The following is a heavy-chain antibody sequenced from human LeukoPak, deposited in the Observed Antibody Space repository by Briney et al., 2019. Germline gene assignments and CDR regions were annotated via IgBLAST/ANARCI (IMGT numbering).Heavy chain of an antibody. Sequence: GGSLRLSCAASGFTFSSYSMNWVRQAPGKGLEWVSSISSSSSYIYYADSVKGRSTISRDNPKNSLYLQMDSLRAEDTAVYYCARDMSWELHAFDIWGQGTMVTVSS. CDR2: ISSSSSYI. CDR3: ARDMSWELHAFDI. V-gene: IGHV3-21*01. CDR1: GFTFSSYS. J-gene: IGHJ3*02. D-gene: IGHD1-26*01.